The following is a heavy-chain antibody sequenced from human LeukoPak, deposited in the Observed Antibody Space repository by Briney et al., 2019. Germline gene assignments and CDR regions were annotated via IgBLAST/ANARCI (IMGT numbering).Heavy chain of an antibody. CDR1: GGSFSGYY. Sequence: SETLSLTCAVYGGSFSGYYWSWIRQPPGKGLEWIGEINHSGSTNYNPSLKSRVTISVDTSKNQFSLKLSSVTAADTAVYYCARDSPGGAAGRYYYYYYYMDVWGKGTTVTVSS. CDR2: INHSGST. J-gene: IGHJ6*03. V-gene: IGHV4-34*01. D-gene: IGHD6-13*01. CDR3: ARDSPGGAAGRYYYYYYYMDV.